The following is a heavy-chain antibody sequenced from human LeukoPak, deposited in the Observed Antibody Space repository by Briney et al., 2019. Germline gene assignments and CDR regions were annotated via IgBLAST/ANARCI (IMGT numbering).Heavy chain of an antibody. V-gene: IGHV3-48*04. CDR2: IRGSGSGM. Sequence: QTGGSLRLSCAASGFTFSGYWMSWVRQAPGKGLEWVANIRGSGSGMGSGNYYAGSVKGRFTISRDNAKNSLYLQMNSLRAEDTAFYYCARDDNWGFDYWGQGALVTVSS. J-gene: IGHJ4*02. D-gene: IGHD7-27*01. CDR3: ARDDNWGFDY. CDR1: GFTFSGYW.